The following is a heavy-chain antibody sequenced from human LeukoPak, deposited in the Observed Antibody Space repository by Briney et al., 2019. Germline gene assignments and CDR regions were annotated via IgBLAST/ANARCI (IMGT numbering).Heavy chain of an antibody. V-gene: IGHV1-8*03. Sequence: ASVKVSCRASGYTFTNSDISWVRQASGQGLEWMGWMNPNSGNTGYAQKFRGRVTITRNTSISTAYMELSSLRSEDTAVYYCAKDTADYWGQGTLVTVSS. CDR1: GYTFTNSD. D-gene: IGHD2-21*02. J-gene: IGHJ4*02. CDR3: AKDTADY. CDR2: MNPNSGNT.